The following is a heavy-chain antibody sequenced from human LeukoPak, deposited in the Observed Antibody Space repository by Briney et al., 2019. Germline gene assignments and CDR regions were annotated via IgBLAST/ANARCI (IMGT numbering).Heavy chain of an antibody. CDR2: ISSSSGSI. CDR3: AKASRQYYESEFDH. J-gene: IGHJ4*02. CDR1: GFTFDNYA. D-gene: IGHD3-3*01. Sequence: PGGSLRLSCAASGFTFDNYAMHWVRQAPGKGLEWVSGISSSSGSIAYADSVKGRFTISRDNAKNSLYLQMNSLRPEDMAFYYCAKASRQYYESEFDHWGQGTLVTVSS. V-gene: IGHV3-9*03.